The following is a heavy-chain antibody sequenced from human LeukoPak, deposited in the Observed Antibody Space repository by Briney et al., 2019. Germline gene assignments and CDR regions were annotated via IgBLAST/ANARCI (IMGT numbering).Heavy chain of an antibody. D-gene: IGHD4-17*01. CDR2: ISYDGSNK. V-gene: IGHV3-30*18. Sequence: PGGSLRLSCAASGFTFSSYGMRWVRQAPGKGLEWVAVISYDGSNKYYADSVKGRFTISRDNSKNTLYLQMNSLRAEDTAVYYCAKDTRATVMYYWGQGTLVTVSS. CDR1: GFTFSSYG. J-gene: IGHJ4*02. CDR3: AKDTRATVMYY.